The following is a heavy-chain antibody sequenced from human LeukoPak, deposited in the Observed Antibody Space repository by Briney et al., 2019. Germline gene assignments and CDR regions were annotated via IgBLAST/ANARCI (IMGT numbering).Heavy chain of an antibody. D-gene: IGHD1-1*01. Sequence: GGSLRLSCAASGFTFSSYSMNWVRQAPGKGLEWVSSISSSSSYIYYADSVKGRFTISRDNAKNSLYLQMNSLRAEDTAVYYCARDLSGIPLIPTTHNFDYWGQGTLVTVSS. CDR3: ARDLSGIPLIPTTHNFDY. CDR1: GFTFSSYS. J-gene: IGHJ4*02. V-gene: IGHV3-21*01. CDR2: ISSSSSYI.